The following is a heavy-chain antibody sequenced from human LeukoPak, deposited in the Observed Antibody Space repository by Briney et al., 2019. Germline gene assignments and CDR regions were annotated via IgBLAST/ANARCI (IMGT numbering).Heavy chain of an antibody. CDR1: GFTFSSYE. Sequence: PGGSLRLSCAASGFTFSSYEMNWVRQAPGKGLEWVSAISGSGGSTYYADSVKGRFTISRDNSKNTLYLQMNSLRAEDTAVYYCAKDFGYFDWFYDYWGQGTLVTVSS. D-gene: IGHD3-9*01. V-gene: IGHV3-23*01. CDR2: ISGSGGST. J-gene: IGHJ4*02. CDR3: AKDFGYFDWFYDY.